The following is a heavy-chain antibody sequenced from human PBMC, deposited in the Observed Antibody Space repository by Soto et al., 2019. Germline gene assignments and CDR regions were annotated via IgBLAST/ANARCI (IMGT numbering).Heavy chain of an antibody. V-gene: IGHV3-33*01. J-gene: IGHJ4*02. D-gene: IGHD3-3*01. CDR1: GFTLSSYA. CDR3: ARDVNDFWSGYLY. Sequence: QVQLVESGGGVVQPGKSLRLSCTTSGFTLSSYAMHWVRQAPGKGLEWVAVLWYDGSNIQYADSVKGRFTISRDNSKSTVYLQMDSLRAEDTAVYYCARDVNDFWSGYLYWGQGTLVTVSS. CDR2: LWYDGSNI.